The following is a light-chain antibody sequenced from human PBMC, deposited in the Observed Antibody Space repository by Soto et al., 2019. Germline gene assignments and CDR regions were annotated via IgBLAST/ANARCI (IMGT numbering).Light chain of an antibody. V-gene: IGLV2-23*02. CDR1: SSDVGSYNL. CDR3: CSYAASSTYV. CDR2: DVT. J-gene: IGLJ1*01. Sequence: QSALTQPASVSGSLGQSITISCTGTSSDVGSYNLVSWYQQHPGKAPKLLFYDVTKRPSGVSDRFSGPRSGNTASLIISGLQAEDETDYYCCSYAASSTYVCVSGTKLTVL.